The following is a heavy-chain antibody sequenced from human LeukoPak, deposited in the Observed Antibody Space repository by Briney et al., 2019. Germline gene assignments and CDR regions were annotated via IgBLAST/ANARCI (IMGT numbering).Heavy chain of an antibody. J-gene: IGHJ2*01. V-gene: IGHV3-33*01. Sequence: QPGRSLRLSCAASGFTFSRYGMHWVRQAPGKGLEWVAVTWYDGSNKYYVDSVKGRFTISRDNSKNMVYLQMNSLRAEDTAVYYCARDLLYSGSYSWYFDLWGRGTLVTVSS. CDR1: GFTFSRYG. D-gene: IGHD1-26*01. CDR3: ARDLLYSGSYSWYFDL. CDR2: TWYDGSNK.